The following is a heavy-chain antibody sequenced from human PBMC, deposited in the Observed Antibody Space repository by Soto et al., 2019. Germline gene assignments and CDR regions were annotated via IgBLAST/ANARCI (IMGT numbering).Heavy chain of an antibody. CDR3: ARDRKSSGWYYYYYGMDV. D-gene: IGHD6-19*01. CDR1: GYTFTSYY. Sequence: QVQLVQSGAEVKKPGASVKVSCKASGYTFTSYYMHWVRQAPGQGLEWMGIINPSGGSTSYAQKFQGRVTMTRDTSPSTVYMELSSLRSEDTAVYYCARDRKSSGWYYYYYGMDVWGQGTTVTVSS. V-gene: IGHV1-46*01. CDR2: INPSGGST. J-gene: IGHJ6*02.